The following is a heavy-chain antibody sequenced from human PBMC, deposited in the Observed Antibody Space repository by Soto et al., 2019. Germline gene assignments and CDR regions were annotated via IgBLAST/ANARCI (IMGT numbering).Heavy chain of an antibody. CDR2: IWYDGSNK. Sequence: QVQLVESGGGVVQPGRSLRLSCAASGFTFSSYGMHWVRQAPGKGLEGGAVIWYDGSNKYYADSVKGRFTISRDNSKNTLYLQMNSLRAEDTAVYYCARDRNYYDSSGYLTLDYWGQGTLVTVSS. CDR3: ARDRNYYDSSGYLTLDY. D-gene: IGHD3-22*01. CDR1: GFTFSSYG. V-gene: IGHV3-33*01. J-gene: IGHJ4*02.